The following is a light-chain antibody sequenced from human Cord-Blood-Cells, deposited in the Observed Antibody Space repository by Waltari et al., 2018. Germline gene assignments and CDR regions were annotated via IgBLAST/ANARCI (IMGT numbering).Light chain of an antibody. Sequence: EIVMTQSPATLSVSPGERATLSCRASQSVSSNLAWYQQKPVQAPRLLIYGASTRATGIPARFSGSGSGTEFTLTISILQSEDFAVYYCQQYNNWPRTFGQGTKVEIK. V-gene: IGKV3-15*01. J-gene: IGKJ1*01. CDR2: GAS. CDR3: QQYNNWPRT. CDR1: QSVSSN.